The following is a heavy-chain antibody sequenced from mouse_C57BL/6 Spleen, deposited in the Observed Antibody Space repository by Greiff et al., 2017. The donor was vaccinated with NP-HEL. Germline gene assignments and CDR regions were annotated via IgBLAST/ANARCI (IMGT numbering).Heavy chain of an antibody. CDR1: GYTFTSYW. CDR2: IHPNSGST. J-gene: IGHJ4*01. CDR3: AREEGFYAMDY. V-gene: IGHV1-64*01. Sequence: QVQLQQPGAELVKPGASVKLSCKASGYTFTSYWMHWVKQRPGQGLEWIGMIHPNSGSTNYNEKFKSKATLTVDKSSSTAYMQLSSLTSEDSAVYFCAREEGFYAMDYWGQGTSVTVSS.